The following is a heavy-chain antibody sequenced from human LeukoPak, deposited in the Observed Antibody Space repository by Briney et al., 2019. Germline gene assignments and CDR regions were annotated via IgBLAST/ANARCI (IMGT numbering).Heavy chain of an antibody. CDR2: ISDNGRSK. CDR1: GFTFSSFD. J-gene: IGHJ4*02. D-gene: IGHD4-17*01. V-gene: IGHV3-30*18. CDR3: AKRPSDYGDYVSYFDY. Sequence: GGSLRLSCAASGFTFSSFDMHWVRQPTGQGLEWVGVISDNGRSKDYADSVKGRFTISRDNSKDTLYLQMNSLRDEDTAVYYCAKRPSDYGDYVSYFDYWGQGTLVTVSS.